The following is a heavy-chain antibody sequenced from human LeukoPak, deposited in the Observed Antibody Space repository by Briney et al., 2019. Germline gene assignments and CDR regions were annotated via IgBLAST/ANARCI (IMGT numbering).Heavy chain of an antibody. J-gene: IGHJ3*02. D-gene: IGHD3-22*01. V-gene: IGHV1-58*02. CDR1: GFTFTSSA. CDR3: AAIITYYYDSSGYEAFDI. CDR2: IVVGSGNT. Sequence: ASVKVSCKASGFTFTSSAMQWVRQARGQRLEWIGWIVVGSGNTNYAQKFQERVTITRDMSTSTAYMELSSLRSEDTAVYYCAAIITYYYDSSGYEAFDIWGQGTMVTVSS.